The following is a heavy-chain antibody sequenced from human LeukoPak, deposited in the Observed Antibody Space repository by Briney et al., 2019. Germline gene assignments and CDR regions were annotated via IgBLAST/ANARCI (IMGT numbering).Heavy chain of an antibody. CDR2: IYTSGST. V-gene: IGHV4-61*02. D-gene: IGHD3-22*01. J-gene: IGHJ4*02. CDR1: GGPISSGSYY. Sequence: SETLSLTCTVSGGPISSGSYYWSWIRQPAGKGLEWIGRIYTSGSTNYNPSLKSRVTISVDTSKNQFSLKLSSVTAADTAVYYCARDLNTYYYDSSWGQGTLVTVSS. CDR3: ARDLNTYYYDSS.